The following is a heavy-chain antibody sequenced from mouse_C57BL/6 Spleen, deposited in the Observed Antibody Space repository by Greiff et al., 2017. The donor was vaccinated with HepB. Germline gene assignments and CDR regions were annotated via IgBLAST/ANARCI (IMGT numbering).Heavy chain of an antibody. J-gene: IGHJ1*03. CDR3: ARQNDSSSPHWYFDV. Sequence: EVMLVESGGDLVKPGGSLKLSCAASGFTFSSYGMSWVRQTPDKRLEWVATISSGGSYTYYPDSVKGRFTITRDNAKNTLYLQVSSLKSEDTAMYYCARQNDSSSPHWYFDVWGTGTTVTVSS. CDR1: GFTFSSYG. V-gene: IGHV5-6*01. CDR2: ISSGGSYT. D-gene: IGHD1-1*01.